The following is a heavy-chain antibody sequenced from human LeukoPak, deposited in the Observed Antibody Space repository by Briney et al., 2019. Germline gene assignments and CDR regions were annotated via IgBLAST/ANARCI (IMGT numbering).Heavy chain of an antibody. D-gene: IGHD3-3*01. Sequence: GGSLRLSCAASGFTFNNYIMHWVRQAPGKGLEWVAVISYDGSNKYYADSVKGRFTISRDNSKNTLYLQMNSLRAEDTAVYYCARALTQEQFYYDFWSGCKFDPWGQGTLVTVSS. CDR2: ISYDGSNK. V-gene: IGHV3-30-3*01. J-gene: IGHJ5*02. CDR3: ARALTQEQFYYDFWSGCKFDP. CDR1: GFTFNNYI.